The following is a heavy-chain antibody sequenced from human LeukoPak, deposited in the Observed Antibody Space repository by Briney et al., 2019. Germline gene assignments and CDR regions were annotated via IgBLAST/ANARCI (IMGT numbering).Heavy chain of an antibody. D-gene: IGHD2-15*01. CDR1: GGSISSYN. CDR3: ARPLGYCSDSRCPQSWFDP. J-gene: IGHJ5*02. V-gene: IGHV4-4*07. Sequence: SETLSLTCTVSGGSISSYNWSWIRQPAGKGLEWIGRMYTSGTTNYNPSLKSRVTMSVDTSKNQFSLELSSVTAADTAVYYCARPLGYCSDSRCPQSWFDPWGQGTLVTVSS. CDR2: MYTSGTT.